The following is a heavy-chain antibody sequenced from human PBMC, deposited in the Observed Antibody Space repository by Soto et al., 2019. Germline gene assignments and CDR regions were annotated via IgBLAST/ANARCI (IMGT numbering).Heavy chain of an antibody. CDR1: GGSVSSGSYC. V-gene: IGHV4-61*01. Sequence: SETLSLTCTVSGGSVSSGSYCWSWIRQPPGKGLEWIGYFSYSGTTNYNPSLKSRVTISVDMSKNQFSLKLSSVTAADTAVYYCARDAGGYSGSYSFDYWGQGTPVTVSS. CDR2: FSYSGTT. CDR3: ARDAGGYSGSYSFDY. J-gene: IGHJ4*02. D-gene: IGHD1-26*01.